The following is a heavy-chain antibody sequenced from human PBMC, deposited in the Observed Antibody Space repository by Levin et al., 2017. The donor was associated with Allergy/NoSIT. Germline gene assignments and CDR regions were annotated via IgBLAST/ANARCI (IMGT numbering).Heavy chain of an antibody. V-gene: IGHV1-2*02. CDR1: GYTFTGYY. D-gene: IGHD1-14*01. CDR2: INPNSGGT. CDR3: ARHPPRDEHPPPPFDL. Sequence: PVASVKVSCKASGYTFTGYYMHWVRQAPGQGLEWMGWINPNSGGTNYAQKFQGRVTMTRDTSISTAYMELSRLRSDDTAVYYCARHPPRDEHPPPPFDLWGRGTLVTVSS. J-gene: IGHJ2*01.